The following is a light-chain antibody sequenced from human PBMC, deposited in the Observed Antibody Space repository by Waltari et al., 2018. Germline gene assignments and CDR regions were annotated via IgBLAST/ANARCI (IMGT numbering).Light chain of an antibody. CDR3: YSTDSSVNQVV. Sequence: SYELTQPPSVSVSPGQTATLTCSGDAFPKRYSYWYQLKSGQAPVLVIYEDSKRPPGIPARLSGFSSGTLVTLTISGAQVEDEADYFCYSTDSSVNQVVFGGGTKLTVL. V-gene: IGLV3-10*01. CDR1: AFPKRY. CDR2: EDS. J-gene: IGLJ2*01.